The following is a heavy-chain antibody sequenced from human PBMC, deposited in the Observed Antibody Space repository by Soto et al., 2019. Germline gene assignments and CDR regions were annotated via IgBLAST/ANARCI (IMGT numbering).Heavy chain of an antibody. V-gene: IGHV3-21*01. CDR3: SGCSGGACHQSYGMDV. CDR2: ISPSTSHI. Sequence: EVHLVESGGGLVKPGGSLRLSCAVSGFTFSSCTMNWVRQAPGKGLEWVSSISPSTSHIYYADSVKGRFTISRDNANNALFLQMNRLRAEDTAVYYCSGCSGGACHQSYGMDVWGQGTTVTVSS. D-gene: IGHD2-15*01. J-gene: IGHJ6*02. CDR1: GFTFSSCT.